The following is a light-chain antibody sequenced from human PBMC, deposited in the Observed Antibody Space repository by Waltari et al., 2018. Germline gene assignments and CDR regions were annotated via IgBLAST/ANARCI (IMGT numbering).Light chain of an antibody. CDR3: QQAHIFPIS. Sequence: DIQMTQSPSPVSASVGDRVPITCRASQDISNLLTWYQQKPGKAPNLLIYGSSTLQSGVPSRFSGSGSGTDFTLTISCLQPEDFGTYYCQQAHIFPISFGQGTRLEIK. V-gene: IGKV1-12*01. CDR1: QDISNL. J-gene: IGKJ5*01. CDR2: GSS.